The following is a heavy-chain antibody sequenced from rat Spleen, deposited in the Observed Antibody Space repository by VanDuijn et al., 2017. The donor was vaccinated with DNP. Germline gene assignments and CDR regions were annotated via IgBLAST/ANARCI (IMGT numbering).Heavy chain of an antibody. Sequence: EVQLVESGGGLVQPGGSLKLSCAASGFNFSDYNMAWVRQTPKKGLEWVTAILFDGSRTYYRDSVKGRFTISRDNAKRTQYLQMNSLRSEDMATYYCAIYFYSGDNWFAYWGQGTLVTVSS. CDR2: ILFDGSRT. CDR1: GFNFSDYN. J-gene: IGHJ3*01. V-gene: IGHV5S10*01. CDR3: AIYFYSGDNWFAY. D-gene: IGHD1-1*01.